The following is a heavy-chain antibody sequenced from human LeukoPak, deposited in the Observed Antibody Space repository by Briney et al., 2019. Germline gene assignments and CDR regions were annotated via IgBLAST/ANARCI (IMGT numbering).Heavy chain of an antibody. Sequence: SGTLSLTCAVSGGSISSSNWWRWVRPPPGRGLEGIGEIYHSGSTNYNPSLKSRVTISVDKSKNKFSLQLSSVTAADTAVYYCARGRYYYGSGTFGDIWGQGTMVTVSS. CDR2: IYHSGST. CDR1: GGSISSSNW. J-gene: IGHJ3*02. V-gene: IGHV4-4*02. CDR3: ARGRYYYGSGTFGDI. D-gene: IGHD3-10*01.